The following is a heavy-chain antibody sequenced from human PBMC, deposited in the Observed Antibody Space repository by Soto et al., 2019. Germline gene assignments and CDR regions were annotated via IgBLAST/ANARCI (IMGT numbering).Heavy chain of an antibody. CDR3: ARLVSSPVSYGWFDP. Sequence: SETLSLTCTVSGGSISSYYWSWIRQPPGKGLEWIGYIYYSGSTNYNPSLKSRVTISVDTSKNQFSLKLSSVTAADTAVYYCARLVSSPVSYGWFDPWGQGTLVTVSS. J-gene: IGHJ5*02. CDR1: GGSISSYY. CDR2: IYYSGST. V-gene: IGHV4-59*01. D-gene: IGHD5-18*01.